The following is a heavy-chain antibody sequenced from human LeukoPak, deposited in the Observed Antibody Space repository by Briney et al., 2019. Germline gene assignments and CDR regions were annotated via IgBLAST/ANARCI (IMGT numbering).Heavy chain of an antibody. Sequence: ASVKVSCKASGYTFTSYDINWVRQAPGQGLEWMAWMNPNSGNTGYAQKFQGRVTITRNTSISTAYMELSSLRSEDTAVYYCARGTYYCSGGSCYSVFDYWGQGTLVTVSS. CDR3: ARGTYYCSGGSCYSVFDY. D-gene: IGHD2-15*01. CDR2: MNPNSGNT. CDR1: GYTFTSYD. V-gene: IGHV1-8*03. J-gene: IGHJ4*02.